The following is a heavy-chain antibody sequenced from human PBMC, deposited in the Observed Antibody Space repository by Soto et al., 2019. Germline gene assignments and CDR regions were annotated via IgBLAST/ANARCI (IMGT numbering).Heavy chain of an antibody. CDR3: ARVLYLWPPDGMDV. Sequence: PGGSLRLSCAASGFTFGSYWMSWVRQAPGKGPEWLATIKWDASEKKYVDSAKGRFTTSRDNAKNALYLQMDSLRAEDTAVYYCARVLYLWPPDGMDVWGQGTTVTVSS. J-gene: IGHJ6*02. V-gene: IGHV3-7*01. CDR1: GFTFGSYW. CDR2: IKWDASEK. D-gene: IGHD2-8*01.